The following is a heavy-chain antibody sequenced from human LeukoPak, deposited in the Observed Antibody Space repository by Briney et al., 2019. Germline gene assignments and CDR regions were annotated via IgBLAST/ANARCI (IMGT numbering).Heavy chain of an antibody. CDR1: GYTFTSYA. V-gene: IGHV1-3*01. J-gene: IGHJ4*02. Sequence: ASVTVSCKDSGYTFTSYAMHWVRQAPGQRLEWMGWINAGNGNTKYSQKFQGRVTITRDTSASTAYMELSRLRSEDTAVYYCARVRSPGVLDYWGQGTLVTVSS. D-gene: IGHD3-10*01. CDR2: INAGNGNT. CDR3: ARVRSPGVLDY.